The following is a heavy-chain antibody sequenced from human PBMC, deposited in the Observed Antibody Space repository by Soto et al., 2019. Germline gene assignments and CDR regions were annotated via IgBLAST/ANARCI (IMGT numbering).Heavy chain of an antibody. CDR3: ARTLKNQLPPYYYAMDV. Sequence: EEQLVESGGGLVHPGGSLGLSCSASGFTFSRYEMNWVRQGPGRGLEWISYISPSDSAAYYADSVKGRFTISRDNAKNTLILQMNSLRAEDTAVYYCARTLKNQLPPYYYAMDVWGQGTTVTVSS. D-gene: IGHD1-1*01. V-gene: IGHV3-48*03. J-gene: IGHJ6*02. CDR2: ISPSDSAA. CDR1: GFTFSRYE.